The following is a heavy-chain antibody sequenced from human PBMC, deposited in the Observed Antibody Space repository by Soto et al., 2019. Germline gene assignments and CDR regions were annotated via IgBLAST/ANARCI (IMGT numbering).Heavy chain of an antibody. J-gene: IGHJ5*02. CDR3: ARHSECVNWFDP. CDR1: GGSISSSSYY. CDR2: IYYSGST. V-gene: IGHV4-39*01. D-gene: IGHD2-8*01. Sequence: QLQLQESGPGLVKPSETLSLTCTVYGGSISSSSYYWGWIRQPPGKGLEWIGSIYYSGSTYYNPSLKSRVTISVDTSKNQFHLKLSSVTAADTAVYYCARHSECVNWFDPWGQGTLVTVSS.